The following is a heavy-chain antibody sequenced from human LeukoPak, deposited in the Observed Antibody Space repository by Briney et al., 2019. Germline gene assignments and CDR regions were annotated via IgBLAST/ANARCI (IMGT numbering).Heavy chain of an antibody. D-gene: IGHD2-15*01. CDR3: ARDRQKRYCSGGSCYSVIWFDP. Sequence: GASVKVSCKASGGTFSSYAISWVRQAPGQGLEWMGGIIPIFGTANYAQKFQGGVTITADESTSTAYMELSSLRSEDTAVYYCARDRQKRYCSGGSCYSVIWFDPWGQGTLVTVSS. J-gene: IGHJ5*02. CDR2: IIPIFGTA. CDR1: GGTFSSYA. V-gene: IGHV1-69*13.